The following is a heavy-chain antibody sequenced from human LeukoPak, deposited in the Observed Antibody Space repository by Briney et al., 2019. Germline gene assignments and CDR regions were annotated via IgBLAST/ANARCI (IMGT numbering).Heavy chain of an antibody. D-gene: IGHD6-13*01. J-gene: IGHJ4*02. CDR1: GFTFSNYA. CDR3: AKDGGVRIAAAGPFDY. Sequence: GGSLRLSCAASGFTFSNYAMSWVRQAPGRGLEWVSAISGSGGSTYYADSVKGRFTISRDNSKNTLYLQMNSLRAEDTAVYYCAKDGGVRIAAAGPFDYWGQGTLVTVSS. CDR2: ISGSGGST. V-gene: IGHV3-23*01.